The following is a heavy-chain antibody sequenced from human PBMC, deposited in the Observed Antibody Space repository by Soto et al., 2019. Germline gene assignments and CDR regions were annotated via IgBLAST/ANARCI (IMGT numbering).Heavy chain of an antibody. CDR1: GFTFSNYG. CDR2: ISNDGTNQ. Sequence: PGGSLRLSCAASGFTFSNYGVHWVRQAPGKGLERVAFISNDGTNQYYVDSVKGRFTISRDNSKNTLYLEMNSLRGEDTAVYYCAKDLXATVYAVISGYYHGLDVWGRGTAVTVSS. V-gene: IGHV3-30*18. D-gene: IGHD2-8*01. CDR3: AKDLXATVYAVISGYYHGLDV. J-gene: IGHJ6*02.